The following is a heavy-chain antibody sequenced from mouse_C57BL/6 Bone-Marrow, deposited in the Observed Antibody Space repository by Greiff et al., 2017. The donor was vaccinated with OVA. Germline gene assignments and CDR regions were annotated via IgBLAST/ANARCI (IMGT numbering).Heavy chain of an antibody. CDR2: INPSTGGT. D-gene: IGHD1-1*01. Sequence: EVQLQQSGPELVKPGASVKISCKASGYSFTGYYMNWVKQSPEKSLEWIGEINPSTGGTPYNQKFKAKATLTVDKSSSTAYMQLKSLTSEDSAVYYCARTTTVVDDYWGQGTTLTVSS. CDR3: ARTTTVVDDY. CDR1: GYSFTGYY. V-gene: IGHV1-42*01. J-gene: IGHJ2*01.